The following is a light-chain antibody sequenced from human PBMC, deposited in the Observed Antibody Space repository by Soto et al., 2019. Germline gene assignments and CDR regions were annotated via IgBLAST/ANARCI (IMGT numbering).Light chain of an antibody. Sequence: DIHMTQSPSTLSASVGDRVTITCRASQSISAWLAWYQQKPGEAPTLLIYDASSLEGGVPSRFSGGGSETDFTLTISSLQPEDFATYYCQQANSCPITFGQGTRLEIK. J-gene: IGKJ5*01. CDR3: QQANSCPIT. CDR1: QSISAW. V-gene: IGKV1-5*01. CDR2: DAS.